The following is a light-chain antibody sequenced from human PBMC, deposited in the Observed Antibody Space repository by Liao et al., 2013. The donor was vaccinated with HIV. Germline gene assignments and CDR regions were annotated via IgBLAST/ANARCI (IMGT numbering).Light chain of an antibody. V-gene: IGLV3-1*01. Sequence: SYALSQPPSMSVSPGQTAIITCSGDKLGTKYASWYQRRPGQSPILVIYQDKKRPSGIPERFSGSNSGNTATLTISGTQAMDEADYYCQVWDRSSDEGVFGGGTKVTVL. CDR2: QDK. J-gene: IGLJ2*01. CDR3: QVWDRSSDEGV. CDR1: KLGTKY.